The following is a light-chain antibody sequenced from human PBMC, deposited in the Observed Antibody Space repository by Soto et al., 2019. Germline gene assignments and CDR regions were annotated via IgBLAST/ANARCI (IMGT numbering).Light chain of an antibody. CDR1: QRITTY. Sequence: IHMTQSPSSLSASVGDRVTITCRASQRITTYLNWYQQKPGKAPKLLISTAATLQGGVPSRFSGSGSGTEFTLTITTLQPEDCATYFCQQSYSTPYTFGQGTKLEIK. CDR3: QQSYSTPYT. J-gene: IGKJ2*01. V-gene: IGKV1-39*01. CDR2: TAA.